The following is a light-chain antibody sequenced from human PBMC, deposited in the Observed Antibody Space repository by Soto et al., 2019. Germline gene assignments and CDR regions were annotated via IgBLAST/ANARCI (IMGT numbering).Light chain of an antibody. CDR2: GAS. J-gene: IGKJ1*01. Sequence: EIVLTQSPGTLSLSPGESATLSCRASQSVTNVYIAWYQQKPGQAPRLLIYGASNRATDIPDRFSGSGSATDFTLTISRLEPEDFAVYYCQQYGDSPPWTFGQGTKVE. CDR3: QQYGDSPPWT. V-gene: IGKV3-20*01. CDR1: QSVTNVY.